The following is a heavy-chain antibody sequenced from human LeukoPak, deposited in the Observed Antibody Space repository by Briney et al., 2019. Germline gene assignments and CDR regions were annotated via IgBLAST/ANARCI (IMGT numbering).Heavy chain of an antibody. Sequence: SQTLSLTCALSGDRPSSTSVAWDWTRQSPSRGLEWLGRTYYRTKWYYESAVSVKSRVAINPDTSKNQFSLQLNSVTPEDTAVYYCAKGLRLENWFDPGGQGTLVTVSS. CDR2: TYYRTKWYY. J-gene: IGHJ5*02. V-gene: IGHV6-1*01. CDR1: GDRPSSTSVA. CDR3: AKGLRLENWFDP. D-gene: IGHD5-12*01.